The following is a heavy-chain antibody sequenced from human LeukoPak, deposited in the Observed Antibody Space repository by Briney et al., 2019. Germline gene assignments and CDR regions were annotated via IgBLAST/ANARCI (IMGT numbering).Heavy chain of an antibody. J-gene: IGHJ4*02. D-gene: IGHD2-8*02. V-gene: IGHV4-61*02. CDR2: IYRTGST. CDR1: GGSISSGSYY. CDR3: AAESDSAWFTGGDFDY. Sequence: SETLSLTCTVSGGSISSGSYYWSWIRQPAGKGLEWIGRIYRTGSTDFNPSLKSRVTISVDTSKNQFSLKLWSVTAAGTAVYYCAAESDSAWFTGGDFDYWGQGTLVTVSS.